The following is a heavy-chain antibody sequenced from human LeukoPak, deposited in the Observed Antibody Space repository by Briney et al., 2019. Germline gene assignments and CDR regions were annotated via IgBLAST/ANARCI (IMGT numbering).Heavy chain of an antibody. J-gene: IGHJ4*02. CDR2: ISGSGGST. CDR3: AKDSGSYRGFDY. V-gene: IGHV3-23*01. CDR1: GFTFSSYS. Sequence: PGGSLRLSCAASGFTFSSYSMNWVRQAPGKGLEWVSVISGSGGSTYYADSVKGRFTISRDNSKNTLYLQMNSLRAEDTAVYYCAKDSGSYRGFDYWGQGTLVTVSS. D-gene: IGHD3-10*01.